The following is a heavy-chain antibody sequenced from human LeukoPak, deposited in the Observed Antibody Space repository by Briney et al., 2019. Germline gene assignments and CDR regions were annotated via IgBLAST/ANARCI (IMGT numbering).Heavy chain of an antibody. CDR3: ARGRDCSSTSCPAPYYYYYMDV. Sequence: GGSLRLSCAASGFTFDDYGMSWVRQAPGKGLEWVSGINWNGGSTGYADSVKGRFTISRDNAKNSLYLQMNSLRAEDTALYHCARGRDCSSTSCPAPYYYYYMDVWGKGTTVTVSS. V-gene: IGHV3-20*01. J-gene: IGHJ6*03. CDR2: INWNGGST. D-gene: IGHD2-2*01. CDR1: GFTFDDYG.